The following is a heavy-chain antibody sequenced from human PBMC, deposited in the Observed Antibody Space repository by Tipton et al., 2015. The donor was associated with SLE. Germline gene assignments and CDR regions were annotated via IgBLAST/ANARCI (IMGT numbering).Heavy chain of an antibody. Sequence: GSLRLSCAASGFTFSSYSMNWVRQAPGKGLEWVSSISSSSSYIYYADSVKGRFTISRDNAKNSLYLQMNSLRAEDTAVYYCASFGGPGWGSVGNFDLWGRGTLVTVSS. V-gene: IGHV3-21*01. CDR1: GFTFSSYS. J-gene: IGHJ2*01. D-gene: IGHD7-27*01. CDR3: ASFGGPGWGSVGNFDL. CDR2: ISSSSSYI.